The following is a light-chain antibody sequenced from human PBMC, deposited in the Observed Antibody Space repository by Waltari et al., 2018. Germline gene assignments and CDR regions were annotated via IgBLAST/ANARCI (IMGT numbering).Light chain of an antibody. J-gene: IGKJ1*01. CDR1: QSVLYGSNNKHY. CDR2: WAS. V-gene: IGKV4-1*01. CDR3: QQYYNTPWT. Sequence: DIVMTQSPDSLAVPLGGRGTLNCNSNQSVLYGSNNKHYLAWYQQKPGQPPKLLLYWASTRESGVPDRFSGSGSGTDSTLTISSQQAEDVAVYYCQQYYNTPWTFGQGTTVAIK.